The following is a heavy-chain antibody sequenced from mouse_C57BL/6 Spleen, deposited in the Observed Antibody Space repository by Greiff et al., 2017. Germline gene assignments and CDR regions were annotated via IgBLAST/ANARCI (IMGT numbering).Heavy chain of an antibody. V-gene: IGHV1-59*01. J-gene: IGHJ4*01. CDR1: GYTFTSYW. Sequence: QVQLKQPGAELVRPGTSVKLSCKASGYTFTSYWMHWVKQRPGQGLEWIGVIDPSDSYTNYNQKFKGKATLTVDTSSSTAYMQLSSLTSEDSAVYYCARARLRPPYAMDYWGQGTSVTVSS. CDR3: ARARLRPPYAMDY. CDR2: IDPSDSYT. D-gene: IGHD3-2*02.